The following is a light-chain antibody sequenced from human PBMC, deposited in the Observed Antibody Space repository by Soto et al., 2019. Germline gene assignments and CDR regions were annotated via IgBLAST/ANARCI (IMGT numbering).Light chain of an antibody. CDR2: DAS. CDR1: QSVSTY. Sequence: EIVLTQSPATLSLSPGERATLSCRASQSVSTYLAWYQQKPGRAPRLLIYDASSRATGIPARFSGSGSGTDFTLTISILEHEDFAVYYCQQYITYQCPFGQGTKV. J-gene: IGKJ1*01. V-gene: IGKV3-11*01. CDR3: QQYITYQCP.